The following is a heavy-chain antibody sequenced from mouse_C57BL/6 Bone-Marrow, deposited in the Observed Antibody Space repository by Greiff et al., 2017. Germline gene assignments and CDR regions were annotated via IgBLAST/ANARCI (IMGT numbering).Heavy chain of an antibody. J-gene: IGHJ3*01. Sequence: QVQLQQSGAELARPGASVKLSCKASGYTFPSYGISWVKQRTGQGLEWIGEIYPRSGNTYYNEKFKGKATLTADKSASTAYMELRSLTSEDSAVYVWARWGPRAWFAYWGQGTLVTVSA. CDR1: GYTFPSYG. V-gene: IGHV1-81*01. CDR2: IYPRSGNT. CDR3: ARWGPRAWFAY.